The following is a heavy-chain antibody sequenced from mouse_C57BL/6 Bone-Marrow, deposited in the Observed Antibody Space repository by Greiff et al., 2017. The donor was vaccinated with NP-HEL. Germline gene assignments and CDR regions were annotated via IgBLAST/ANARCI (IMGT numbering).Heavy chain of an antibody. D-gene: IGHD1-2*01. Sequence: QVQLKESGPGLVAPSQSLSITCTVSGFSLTSYAISWVRQPPGKGLEWLGVIWPGGGKNYNSALKTRLSISKDNSKSQVFLKMNSLQTDDTARYYCARNWPPHSLGYWGQGTTLTVSS. CDR2: IWPGGGK. CDR3: ARNWPPHSLGY. J-gene: IGHJ2*01. V-gene: IGHV2-9-1*01. CDR1: GFSLTSYA.